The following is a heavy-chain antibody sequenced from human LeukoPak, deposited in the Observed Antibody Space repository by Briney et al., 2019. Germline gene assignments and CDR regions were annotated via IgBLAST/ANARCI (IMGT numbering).Heavy chain of an antibody. CDR1: GASIGSDY. CDR2: IHDSGST. V-gene: IGHV4-59*01. J-gene: IGHJ4*02. D-gene: IGHD1/OR15-1a*01. Sequence: SETLSLTCNASGASIGSDYWSWIRQSPGKGLEWIGYIHDSGSTNYNPSLKSRVTMSVDTSKTQFSLRLTSVTPADTAVYYCARYNWNIPFYFDYWGLGTLVTVSS. CDR3: ARYNWNIPFYFDY.